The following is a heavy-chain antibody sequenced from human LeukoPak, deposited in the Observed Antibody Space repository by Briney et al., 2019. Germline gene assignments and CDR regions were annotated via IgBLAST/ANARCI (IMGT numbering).Heavy chain of an antibody. J-gene: IGHJ4*02. V-gene: IGHV4-39*01. CDR2: IYYSGST. CDR1: GGSISSISYY. CDR3: ASFTPVRDY. Sequence: SETLSLTCTVSGGSISSISYYWGWIRQPPGKGLEWIGSIYYSGSTYYNPSLKSRVTISVDTSKNQFSLKLSSVTAADTAVYYCASFTPVRDYWGQGTLVTVSS. D-gene: IGHD3-10*01.